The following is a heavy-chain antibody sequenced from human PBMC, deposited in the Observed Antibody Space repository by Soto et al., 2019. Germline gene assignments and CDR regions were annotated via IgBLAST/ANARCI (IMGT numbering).Heavy chain of an antibody. Sequence: PGGSLRLSCAASGFTFSSYGMHWVRPAPGKGLEWVAVISKDGSTKYDADSVKGRFTISRDNSKNTLYLQMNSLRAEDTAVYYCAKETHSSGYGSYFDYWGQGTLVTVSS. CDR3: AKETHSSGYGSYFDY. J-gene: IGHJ4*02. V-gene: IGHV3-30*18. CDR2: ISKDGSTK. D-gene: IGHD3-22*01. CDR1: GFTFSSYG.